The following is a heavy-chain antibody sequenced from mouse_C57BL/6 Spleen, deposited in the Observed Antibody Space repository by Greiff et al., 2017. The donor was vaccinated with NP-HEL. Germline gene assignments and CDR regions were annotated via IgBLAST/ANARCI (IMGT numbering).Heavy chain of an antibody. V-gene: IGHV1-39*01. J-gene: IGHJ1*03. D-gene: IGHD2-3*01. CDR3: AGPYDGYGFEGPQVV. CDR1: GYSFTDYN. CDR2: INPNYGTT. Sequence: EVKLQQSGPELVKPGASVKISCKASGYSFTDYNMNWVKQSNGKSLEWIGVINPNYGTTSYNQKFKGKATLTVDQSSSTAYMQLNSLTSEDAAVYYCAGPYDGYGFEGPQVVWGTGTTVTVSS.